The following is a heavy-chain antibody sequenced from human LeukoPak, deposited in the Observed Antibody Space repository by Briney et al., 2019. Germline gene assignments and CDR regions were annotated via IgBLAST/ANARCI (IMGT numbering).Heavy chain of an antibody. D-gene: IGHD3-3*01. CDR2: ISSSSSYI. CDR3: ARATYYDFWSGKKEIDY. J-gene: IGHJ4*02. CDR1: GFTFSSYS. V-gene: IGHV3-21*01. Sequence: GGSLRLSCAASGFTFSSYSMNWVRQAPGKGLEWVSSISSSSSYIYYADSVKGLFTISRDNAKNSLYLQMNRLRAEDTAVYYCARATYYDFWSGKKEIDYWGQGTLVTVSS.